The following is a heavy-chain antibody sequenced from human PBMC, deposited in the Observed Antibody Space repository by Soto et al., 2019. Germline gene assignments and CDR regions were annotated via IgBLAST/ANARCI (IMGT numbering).Heavy chain of an antibody. D-gene: IGHD3-10*01. J-gene: IGHJ6*03. V-gene: IGHV3-7*02. CDR1: GFTFSTYW. CDR2: IKQDGSEK. CDR3: ARIPFGRTPEYYYYYMDV. Sequence: GGSLRLSCAASGFTFSTYWMSWVRQAPGKGLEWVANIKQDGSEKYYVDFVKGRFTISRDNAKNSLYLQMNSLRAEDTAVYYCARIPFGRTPEYYYYYMDVWGKGTTVTVSS.